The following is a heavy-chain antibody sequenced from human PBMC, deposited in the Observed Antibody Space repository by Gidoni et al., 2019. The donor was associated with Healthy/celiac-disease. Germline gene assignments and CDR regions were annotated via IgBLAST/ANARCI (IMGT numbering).Heavy chain of an antibody. D-gene: IGHD3-10*01. Sequence: EVQLVESGGGLVQPGRSLRLSCTASGFTFGVYAMSWFRQAPGKGLEWVGFIRSKAYGGTTEYAASVKGRFTISRDDSKSIAYLQMNSLKTEDTAVYYCTRGAGGFREFTPEYGMDVWGQGTTVTVSS. V-gene: IGHV3-49*03. CDR3: TRGAGGFREFTPEYGMDV. CDR1: GFTFGVYA. J-gene: IGHJ6*02. CDR2: IRSKAYGGTT.